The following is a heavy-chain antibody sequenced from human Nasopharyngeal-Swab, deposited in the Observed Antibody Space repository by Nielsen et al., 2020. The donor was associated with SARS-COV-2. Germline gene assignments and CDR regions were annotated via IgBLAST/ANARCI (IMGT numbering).Heavy chain of an antibody. J-gene: IGHJ4*02. CDR2: ISSSGSTI. CDR3: ARVKTRLLRGYFDY. V-gene: IGHV3-48*03. D-gene: IGHD3-10*01. Sequence: GESLKISCAASGFTFSSYEMNWVRQAPGKGLEWVPYISSSGSTIYYADSVKGRFTISRDNAKNSLYLQMNSLRAEDTAVYYCARVKTRLLRGYFDYWGQGTLVTVSS. CDR1: GFTFSSYE.